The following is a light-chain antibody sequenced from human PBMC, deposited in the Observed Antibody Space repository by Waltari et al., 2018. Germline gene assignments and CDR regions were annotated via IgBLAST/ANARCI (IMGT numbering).Light chain of an antibody. CDR1: SSNLGSNY. Sequence: QSVLTQPPSASGTPGQRVTISCSGRSSNLGSNYVSVYQQLPGTAPNLLIYRNNQRPSGVPDRFSGSKSGTSASLAISGLRSEDEADYYCAAWDDSLSGYVVFGGGTKLTVL. J-gene: IGLJ2*01. CDR2: RNN. CDR3: AAWDDSLSGYVV. V-gene: IGLV1-47*01.